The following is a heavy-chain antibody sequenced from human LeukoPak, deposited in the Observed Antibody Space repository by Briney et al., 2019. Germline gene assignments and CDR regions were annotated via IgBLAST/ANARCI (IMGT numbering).Heavy chain of an antibody. CDR2: IYPGDCDT. V-gene: IGHV5-51*01. CDR1: GYSFTSYW. CDR3: ARGFFGYNDAFDI. J-gene: IGHJ3*02. Sequence: GEXLKISFKGSGYSFTSYWIGWGRRMPGKGREWMGMIYPGDCDTRYSPSFQGQVTISADKSISTAYLQWSSLKASDTAMYYCARGFFGYNDAFDIWGQGTMVTVSS. D-gene: IGHD5-24*01.